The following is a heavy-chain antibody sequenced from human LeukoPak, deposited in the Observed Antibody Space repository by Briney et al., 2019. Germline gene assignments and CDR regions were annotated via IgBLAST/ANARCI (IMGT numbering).Heavy chain of an antibody. CDR1: GGSISGYY. D-gene: IGHD3-10*01. Sequence: PSETLSLTRTVSGGSISGYYCSWIRQPPGKGLEWIGYMYYSGSTNYNPSLKSRVTISVDTSKNQFSLKLSSVTAADTAVYYCARDPSLFGGYFDYWGQGALVTVSS. CDR3: ARDPSLFGGYFDY. CDR2: MYYSGST. J-gene: IGHJ4*02. V-gene: IGHV4-59*01.